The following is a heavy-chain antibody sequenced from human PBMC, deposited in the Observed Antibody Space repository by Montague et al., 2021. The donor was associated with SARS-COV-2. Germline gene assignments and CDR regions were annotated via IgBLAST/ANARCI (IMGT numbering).Heavy chain of an antibody. V-gene: IGHV4-34*01. CDR1: GGSFSGYL. J-gene: IGHJ4*02. Sequence: SETLSLTCAVHGGSFSGYLWSWIRQPPGKGLEWIGQINHSGNTNYNPPLMSRVTISVDMSKSQFSLKLSSVTAADTAVYYCARGGSSTAGVYGGQGTLVTASS. CDR2: INHSGNT. CDR3: ARGGSSTAGVY. D-gene: IGHD6-13*01.